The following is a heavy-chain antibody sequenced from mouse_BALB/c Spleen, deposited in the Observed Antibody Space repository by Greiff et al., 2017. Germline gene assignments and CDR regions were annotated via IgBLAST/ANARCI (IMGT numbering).Heavy chain of an antibody. D-gene: IGHD1-1*01. CDR2: ISYSGST. CDR3: ARYYGSSYGWFAY. CDR1: GDSITSGY. Sequence: VKLMESGPSLVKPSQTLSLTCSVTGDSITSGYWNWIRKFPGNKLEYMGYISYSGSTYYNPSLKSRISITRDTSKNQYYLQLNSVTTEDTATYYCARYYGSSYGWFAYWGQGTLVTVSA. J-gene: IGHJ3*01. V-gene: IGHV3-8*02.